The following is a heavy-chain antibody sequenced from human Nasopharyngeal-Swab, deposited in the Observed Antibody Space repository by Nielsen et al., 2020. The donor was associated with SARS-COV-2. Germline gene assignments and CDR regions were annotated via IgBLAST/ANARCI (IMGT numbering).Heavy chain of an antibody. Sequence: GESLKISCAASGFIFSNYWMSWVRQAPRKGLEWVANIKQDGSEKYYVDSVKGRFTISRDNAKNSLYLQMNSLRAEDTAVYYCARDQTTVTTFYGMDVWGQGTTVTVSS. CDR1: GFIFSNYW. CDR2: IKQDGSEK. D-gene: IGHD4-17*01. V-gene: IGHV3-7*01. CDR3: ARDQTTVTTFYGMDV. J-gene: IGHJ6*02.